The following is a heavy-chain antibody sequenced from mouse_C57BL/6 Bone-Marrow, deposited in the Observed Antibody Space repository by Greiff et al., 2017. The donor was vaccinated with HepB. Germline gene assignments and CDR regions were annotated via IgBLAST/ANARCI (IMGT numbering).Heavy chain of an antibody. D-gene: IGHD4-1*01. CDR3: RRGGWDPYFEV. V-gene: IGHV5-9-1*02. CDR2: ISSGGDYI. CDR1: GFTFSSYA. Sequence: EVKLMESGEGLVKPGGSLKLSCAASGFTFSSYALSWVRPTPENRLEWVAYISSGGDYIYYADTVKGRFTIARDNARNTLYLQMSSLKSEDTAMYYCRRGGWDPYFEVLGTVTTVTVSS. J-gene: IGHJ1*03.